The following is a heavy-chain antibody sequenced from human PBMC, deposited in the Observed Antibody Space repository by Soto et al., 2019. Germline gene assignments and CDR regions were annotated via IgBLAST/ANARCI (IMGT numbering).Heavy chain of an antibody. CDR3: ARASITMVQGVIITEYGMDF. J-gene: IGHJ6*02. V-gene: IGHV4-59*01. Sequence: ASETLSLTCTVSGGSISSYYWSWIRQPPGKGLEWIGYIYYSGSTNYNPSLKSRVTISVDTSKNQFSLKLSSVTAADTAVYYCARASITMVQGVIITEYGMDFWGQGTTVTVSS. D-gene: IGHD3-10*01. CDR1: GGSISSYY. CDR2: IYYSGST.